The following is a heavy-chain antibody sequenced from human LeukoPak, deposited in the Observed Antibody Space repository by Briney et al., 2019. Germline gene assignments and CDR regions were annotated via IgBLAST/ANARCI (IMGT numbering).Heavy chain of an antibody. V-gene: IGHV4-34*01. Sequence: SETLSLTCAVYGGSFGGYYWGWIRQPPGKGLEWIGKINPGRSTNYNPSLKSRVTISVDTSKNQFSLKLSSVTAADTAVYYCARGGPLYDYVWGSYRPYPPYYYYYMDVWGKGTTVTVSS. D-gene: IGHD3-16*02. CDR3: ARGGPLYDYVWGSYRPYPPYYYYYMDV. CDR1: GGSFGGYY. J-gene: IGHJ6*03. CDR2: INPGRST.